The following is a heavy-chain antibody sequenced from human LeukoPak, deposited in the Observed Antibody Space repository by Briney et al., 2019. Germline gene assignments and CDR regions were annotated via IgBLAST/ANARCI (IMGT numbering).Heavy chain of an antibody. CDR1: GYTFTSYA. D-gene: IGHD2-15*01. J-gene: IGHJ5*02. V-gene: IGHV1-3*01. CDR2: INAGNGNT. CDR3: AGSMDIVVVEGSSFDP. Sequence: ASVKVSCKASGYTFTSYAMHWVRQAPGQRLEWMGWINAGNGNTKYSQKFQGRVTITRDTSASTAYMELSSLRSEDTAAYYCAGSMDIVVVEGSSFDPWGQGTLVTVSS.